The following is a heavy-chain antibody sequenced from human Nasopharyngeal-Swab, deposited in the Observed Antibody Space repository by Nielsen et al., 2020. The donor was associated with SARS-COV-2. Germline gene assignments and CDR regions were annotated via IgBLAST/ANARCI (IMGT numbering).Heavy chain of an antibody. J-gene: IGHJ5*02. CDR2: FDPEDGET. D-gene: IGHD6-13*01. CDR3: ATVRDIAAAGNGSNWFDP. CDR1: GYTLTELS. Sequence: ASVKVSCKVSGYTLTELSMHWVRQAPGKGLEWRGGFDPEDGETIYAQKFQGRVTMTEDASTDTAYMELSSLRSEDTAVYYCATVRDIAAAGNGSNWFDPWGQGTLVTVSS. V-gene: IGHV1-24*01.